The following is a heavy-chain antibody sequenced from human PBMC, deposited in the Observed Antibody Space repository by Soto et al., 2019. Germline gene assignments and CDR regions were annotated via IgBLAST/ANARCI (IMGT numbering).Heavy chain of an antibody. D-gene: IGHD6-19*01. CDR2: ISSSGSTI. Sequence: PGGSLRLSCAASGFTFSDYYMSWIRQAPGKGLEWVSYISSSGSTIYYADSVKGRFTISRDNAKNSLYLQMNSLRAEDTAVYYCARIGIAVAADAFDIWGQGTMVTVSS. V-gene: IGHV3-11*01. CDR3: ARIGIAVAADAFDI. CDR1: GFTFSDYY. J-gene: IGHJ3*02.